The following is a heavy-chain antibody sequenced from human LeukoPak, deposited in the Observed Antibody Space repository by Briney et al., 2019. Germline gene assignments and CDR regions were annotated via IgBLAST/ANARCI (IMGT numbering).Heavy chain of an antibody. CDR2: IYYSGST. CDR3: ARGGQKEYSYGPFDY. CDR1: GGSISSYY. J-gene: IGHJ4*02. Sequence: PPETLSLTCTVSGGSISSYYWSWIRQPPGKGLEWIGYIYYSGSTNYNPSLKSRVTISVDTSKNQFSLKLSSVTAADTAVYYCARGGQKEYSYGPFDYWGQGTLVTVSS. D-gene: IGHD5-18*01. V-gene: IGHV4-59*01.